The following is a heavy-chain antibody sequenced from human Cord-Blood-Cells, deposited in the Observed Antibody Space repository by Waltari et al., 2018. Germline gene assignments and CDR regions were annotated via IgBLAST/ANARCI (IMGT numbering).Heavy chain of an antibody. V-gene: IGHV3-15*01. D-gene: IGHD5-18*01. Sequence: EVQLVESGGGLVKPGGSLRLSCAASGFTFSNAWMSWVRPAPGKGLAWVGRIKSKTYGGTTDYAAPVKGRFTISRDDSKNTLYRQMNSLKTEDTAVYYCTTVGYSYGYVGYYYYYMDVWGKGTTVTVSS. CDR3: TTVGYSYGYVGYYYYYMDV. CDR2: IKSKTYGGTT. CDR1: GFTFSNAW. J-gene: IGHJ6*03.